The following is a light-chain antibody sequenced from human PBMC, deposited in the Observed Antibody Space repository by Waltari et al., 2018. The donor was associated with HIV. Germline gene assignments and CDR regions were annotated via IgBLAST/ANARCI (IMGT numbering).Light chain of an antibody. CDR3: CSYTGTYTFV. CDR1: SSDVGGYNY. J-gene: IGLJ2*01. CDR2: EVS. Sequence: QSALTQPASVSGSPGQSIPISCTGTSSDVGGYNYVSWYQQHPGKAPKLMIYEVSNRPSGVPDRFSGSKSGNTASLTISGLQAEDEADYYCCSYTGTYTFVFGGGTKLTVL. V-gene: IGLV2-14*01.